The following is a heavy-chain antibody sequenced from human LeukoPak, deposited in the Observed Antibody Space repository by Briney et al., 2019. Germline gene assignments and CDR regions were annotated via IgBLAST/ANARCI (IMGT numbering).Heavy chain of an antibody. J-gene: IGHJ6*03. CDR3: ARVKTRLFYYYYYMDV. D-gene: IGHD2-21*02. CDR2: IYTSGST. V-gene: IGHV4-61*02. CDR1: GGSISSSYSY. Sequence: SETLSLTCTVSGGSISSSYSYWGWIRQPAGKGLEWIGRIYTSGSTNYNPSLKSRVTMSVDTSKNQFSLKLSSVTAADTAVYYCARVKTRLFYYYYYMDVWGKGTTVTVSS.